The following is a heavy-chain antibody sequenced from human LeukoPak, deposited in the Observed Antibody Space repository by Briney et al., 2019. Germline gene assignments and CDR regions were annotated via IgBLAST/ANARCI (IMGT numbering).Heavy chain of an antibody. J-gene: IGHJ4*02. CDR1: GGTFSSYT. CDR2: IIPILGIA. CDR3: ARDLGYDSSGYDY. Sequence: SVKVSCKASGGTFSSYTISWVRQAPGQGLEWMGRIIPILGIANYAQKFQGRVTITADKSTSTAYMELSSLRSEDTAVYYCARDLGYDSSGYDYWGQGALVTVSS. D-gene: IGHD3-22*01. V-gene: IGHV1-69*04.